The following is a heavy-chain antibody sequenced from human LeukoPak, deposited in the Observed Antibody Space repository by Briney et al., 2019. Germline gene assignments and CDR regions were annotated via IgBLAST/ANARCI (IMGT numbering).Heavy chain of an antibody. CDR2: INPDSGAT. V-gene: IGHV1-2*02. Sequence: ASVKVSCKASGYTFTAYYIHWVRQAPGQGLEWMGLINPDSGATNYAQRFQGRVTMTSDTSISTAYMEVSSLGSDDTAVYSCAKLGQTHYIDYWGQGTLVTVSS. D-gene: IGHD3-3*02. J-gene: IGHJ4*02. CDR1: GYTFTAYY. CDR3: AKLGQTHYIDY.